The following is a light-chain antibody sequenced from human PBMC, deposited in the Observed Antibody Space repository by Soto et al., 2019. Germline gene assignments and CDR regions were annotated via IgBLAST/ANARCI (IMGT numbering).Light chain of an antibody. CDR3: QQYESSRT. CDR2: GAS. Sequence: EIVLTQSPGTLSLSPGERATLSCRASQTVSSRFLAWYQQRPGQAPKVLIYGASTRATGIPDRFSGSASGTNFTPTISRLEPEDFAVYYCQQYESSRTFGQGTKVEMK. CDR1: QTVSSRF. J-gene: IGKJ1*01. V-gene: IGKV3-20*01.